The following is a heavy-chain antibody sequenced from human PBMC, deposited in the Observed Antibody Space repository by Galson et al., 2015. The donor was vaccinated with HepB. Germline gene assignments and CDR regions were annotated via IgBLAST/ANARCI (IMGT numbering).Heavy chain of an antibody. Sequence: SVKVSCKASGGTFSIYPVSWVRQAPGQGLEWMGGIIPIFGTANYAQKLQGRVTITADESTSTVYMELRSLKSEDTAIYYCARGGGPGYCTGGSCSGPANWFDPWGQGTPVTVSS. D-gene: IGHD2-8*02. CDR1: GGTFSIYP. J-gene: IGHJ5*02. CDR3: ARGGGPGYCTGGSCSGPANWFDP. CDR2: IIPIFGTA. V-gene: IGHV1-69*13.